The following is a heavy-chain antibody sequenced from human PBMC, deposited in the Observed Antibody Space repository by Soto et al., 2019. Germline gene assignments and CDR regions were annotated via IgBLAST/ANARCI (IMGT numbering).Heavy chain of an antibody. D-gene: IGHD1-7*01. J-gene: IGHJ4*02. V-gene: IGHV1-46*01. Sequence: SSTGSCTSSVYTFTNSYMHWVRQAPGQGLEWMGTINPSGDSTTYAQKFQGRVTMTRDTSTSTVYMELSSLRSEDTAVYYCARDWELGYWGQGTLVTVSS. CDR3: ARDWELGY. CDR2: INPSGDST. CDR1: VYTFTNSY.